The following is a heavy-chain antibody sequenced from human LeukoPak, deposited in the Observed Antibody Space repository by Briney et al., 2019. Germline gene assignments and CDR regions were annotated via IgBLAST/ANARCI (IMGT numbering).Heavy chain of an antibody. D-gene: IGHD2-15*01. CDR3: ARQQGGYCSGGSCYGLIYFDY. V-gene: IGHV5-51*01. J-gene: IGHJ4*02. CDR2: IYPGDSDT. CDR1: GYSFTTYW. Sequence: GESLKISCRVSGYSFTTYWIAWVRQMPGKGPEWMGIIYPGDSDTRYSPSFQGQVTISADKSISTAYLQWSSLTASDTAMYYCARQQGGYCSGGSCYGLIYFDYWAQGTLVTVSS.